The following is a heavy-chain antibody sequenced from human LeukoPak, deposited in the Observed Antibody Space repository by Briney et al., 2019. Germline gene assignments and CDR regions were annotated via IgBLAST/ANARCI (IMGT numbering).Heavy chain of an antibody. D-gene: IGHD6-19*01. CDR3: ARGDSSGKIGY. V-gene: IGHV4-34*01. J-gene: IGHJ4*02. CDR2: INHSGST. Sequence: SETLSLTCAVYGGSFSGYYWSWIRQPPGKGLEWIGEINHSGSTNYNPSLKSRVTISVDTSKNQFSLKLSSVTAADTAVYYCARGDSSGKIGYWGQGTLVTVSS. CDR1: GGSFSGYY.